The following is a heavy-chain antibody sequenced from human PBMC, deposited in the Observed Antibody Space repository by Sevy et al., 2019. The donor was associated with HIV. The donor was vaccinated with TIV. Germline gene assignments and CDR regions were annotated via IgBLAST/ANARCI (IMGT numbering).Heavy chain of an antibody. J-gene: IGHJ4*02. Sequence: ASVKVSCKASGYTFTSYYMHWVRQAPGQGLEWMGIINPSGGSTSYAQKFQGRVTMTRDTSTSTVYMELSSLRSEDTAVYYCARDSDNYDILTGYYPSDYWGQGTLVTVSS. CDR1: GYTFTSYY. CDR2: INPSGGST. D-gene: IGHD3-9*01. CDR3: ARDSDNYDILTGYYPSDY. V-gene: IGHV1-46*01.